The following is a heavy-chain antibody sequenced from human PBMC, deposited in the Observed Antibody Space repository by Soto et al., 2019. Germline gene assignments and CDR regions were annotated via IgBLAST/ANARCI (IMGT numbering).Heavy chain of an antibody. D-gene: IGHD6-6*01. Sequence: QLQLQESGPGLVKPSETLSLTCTVSGGSISSSSYYWGWIRQPPGKGREWIGSIYYSGITYYNPSLKGRVTISVATSKNQFSLKLSSVTAADTAVYYCARQRHSSSFPFYYYYGMDVWGQGTTVTVSS. CDR1: GGSISSSSYY. J-gene: IGHJ6*02. CDR2: IYYSGIT. CDR3: ARQRHSSSFPFYYYYGMDV. V-gene: IGHV4-39*01.